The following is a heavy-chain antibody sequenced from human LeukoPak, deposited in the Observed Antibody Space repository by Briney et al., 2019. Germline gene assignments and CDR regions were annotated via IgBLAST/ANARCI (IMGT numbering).Heavy chain of an antibody. Sequence: ASVKVSCKASGYTFTGYYMHWVRQAPGQGLEWMGWISAYNGNTNYAQKLQGRVTMTTDTSTSTAYMELRSLRSDDTAVYYCARDLRGYSSNFDYWGQGTLVTVSS. CDR3: ARDLRGYSSNFDY. CDR2: ISAYNGNT. J-gene: IGHJ4*02. V-gene: IGHV1-18*04. D-gene: IGHD6-13*01. CDR1: GYTFTGYY.